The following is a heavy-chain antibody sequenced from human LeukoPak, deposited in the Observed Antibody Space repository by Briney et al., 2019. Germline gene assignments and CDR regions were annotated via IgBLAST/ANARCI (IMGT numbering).Heavy chain of an antibody. CDR2: IYYSGST. Sequence: SETLSLTCTVSGGSISSYYWSWIRQPPGKGLEWIGYIYYSGSTNYNPSLKSRVTISVDTSKNQFSLKLSSVTAADTAVYYCARGYYYGSGSSNLFDYWGQGTLVTVSS. CDR1: GGSISSYY. J-gene: IGHJ4*02. V-gene: IGHV4-59*01. D-gene: IGHD3-10*01. CDR3: ARGYYYGSGSSNLFDY.